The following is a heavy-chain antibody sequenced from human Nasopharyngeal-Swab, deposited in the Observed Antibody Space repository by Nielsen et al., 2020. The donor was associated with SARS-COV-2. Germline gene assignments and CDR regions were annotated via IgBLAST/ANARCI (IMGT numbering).Heavy chain of an antibody. J-gene: IGHJ4*02. CDR1: AYIFTTHS. V-gene: IGHV1-18*01. D-gene: IGHD5-24*01. CDR2: INTYSGNT. CDR3: ASGKWLPDY. Sequence: ASVKVSCKASAYIFTTHSMLWVRQAPGQGLEWMGWINTYSGNTNYAQTLQGRVSLTTDTSTSTAYMELRSLRSDDTAIYYCASGKWLPDYWGQGTLVTVSS.